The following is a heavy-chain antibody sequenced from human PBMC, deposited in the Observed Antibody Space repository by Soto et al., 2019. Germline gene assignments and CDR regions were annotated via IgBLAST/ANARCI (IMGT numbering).Heavy chain of an antibody. Sequence: SETLSLTCSVSGASVNSGNYYWTWLRQSPGKGLEYIGYIYFSGTTNYNPSLKSRLTISMDTSKKQFSLNLTSVTAADTAVYYCARAAVVVVLPAAHPGGLNLWGQGTSVTVSS. D-gene: IGHD2-2*01. J-gene: IGHJ6*02. CDR2: IYFSGTT. CDR1: GASVNSGNYY. CDR3: ARAAVVVVLPAAHPGGLNL. V-gene: IGHV4-61*01.